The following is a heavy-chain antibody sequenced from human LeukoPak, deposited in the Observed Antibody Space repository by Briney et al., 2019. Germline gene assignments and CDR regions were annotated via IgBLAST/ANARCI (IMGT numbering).Heavy chain of an antibody. D-gene: IGHD3-10*01. V-gene: IGHV3-74*01. CDR2: ISPDGSTT. CDR3: ARGDGWFGELSNFDY. J-gene: IGHJ4*02. Sequence: PGGSLRLSCAASGFTYSSYWMHWVRQVPGMGLVWVSRISPDGSTTNYADSVKGRFTISRDNAKNALYLQMNSLRADDTAVYYCARGDGWFGELSNFDYWGQGTLVTVSS. CDR1: GFTYSSYW.